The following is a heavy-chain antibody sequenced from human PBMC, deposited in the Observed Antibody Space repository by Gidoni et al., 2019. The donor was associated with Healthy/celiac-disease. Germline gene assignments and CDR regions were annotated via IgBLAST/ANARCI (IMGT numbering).Heavy chain of an antibody. Sequence: QVQLQQWGAGLLKPSETLSLTCAVYGGSFSGYYWSWIRQPPGKGLEWIGEINHSGSTNSNPSLKSRVTISVDTSKNQFSLKLSSVTAADTAVYYCARVRAFLRFNAFDIWGQGTMVTVSS. CDR2: INHSGST. CDR1: GGSFSGYY. D-gene: IGHD3-16*01. CDR3: ARVRAFLRFNAFDI. J-gene: IGHJ3*02. V-gene: IGHV4-34*01.